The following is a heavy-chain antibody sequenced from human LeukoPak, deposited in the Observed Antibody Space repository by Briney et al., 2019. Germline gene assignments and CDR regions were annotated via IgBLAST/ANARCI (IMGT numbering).Heavy chain of an antibody. CDR1: GFTFSNAW. J-gene: IGHJ4*02. CDR2: IKSKTDGGTT. Sequence: GGSLRLPCAASGFTFSNAWMNWVRQAPGKGLEWVGRIKSKTDGGTTDYAAPVKGRFTISRDDSKNTLYLQMNSLKTEDTAVYYCTTSYYYDSSGYYYDDYWGQGTLVTVSS. D-gene: IGHD3-22*01. V-gene: IGHV3-15*07. CDR3: TTSYYYDSSGYYYDDY.